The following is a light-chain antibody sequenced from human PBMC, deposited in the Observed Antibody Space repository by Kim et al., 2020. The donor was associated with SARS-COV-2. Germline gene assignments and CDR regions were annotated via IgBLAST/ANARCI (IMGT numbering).Light chain of an antibody. CDR2: GTS. V-gene: IGKV3-20*01. CDR3: QQHGSSPPWT. CDR1: QRVSNSN. J-gene: IGKJ2*01. Sequence: SPGERATSSCRASQRVSNSNLAWYQQKPGQAPRLLVYGTSSRATGIPDRFSGSGSGTDFTLSIKRLEPEDSAVYYCQQHGSSPPWTFGQGTKLEI.